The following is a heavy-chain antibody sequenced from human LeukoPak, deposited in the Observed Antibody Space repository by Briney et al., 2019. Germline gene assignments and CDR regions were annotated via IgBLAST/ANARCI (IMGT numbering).Heavy chain of an antibody. CDR1: GGSFSGYY. D-gene: IGHD2-2*01. CDR2: INHSGST. Sequence: SETLSLTCAVYGGSFSGYYWSWIRQPPGMGLEWIGEINHSGSTNYNPSLKSRVTISVDTSKNQFSLKLSSVTAADTAVYYCARGKDCSSTSCPYYMDVWGKGTTVTVSS. J-gene: IGHJ6*03. CDR3: ARGKDCSSTSCPYYMDV. V-gene: IGHV4-34*01.